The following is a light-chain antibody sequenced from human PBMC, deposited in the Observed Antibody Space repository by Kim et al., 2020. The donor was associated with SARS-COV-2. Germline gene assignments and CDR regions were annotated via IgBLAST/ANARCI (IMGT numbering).Light chain of an antibody. CDR1: RSNIGSNV. CDR3: AAWDDSLNGSV. V-gene: IGLV1-44*01. CDR2: SND. Sequence: ELTQPPSASGIPGQRVTISCSGSRSNIGSNVVNWYQQLPGTAPKLLIYSNDYRPSGVPDRFSGSKSGTSASLDISGLQSEDEADYYCAAWDDSLNGSVFGGGTQLTVL. J-gene: IGLJ3*02.